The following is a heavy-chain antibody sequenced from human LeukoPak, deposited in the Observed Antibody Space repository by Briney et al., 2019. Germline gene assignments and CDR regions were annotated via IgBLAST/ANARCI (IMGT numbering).Heavy chain of an antibody. CDR1: GYTFGNLA. CDR3: TRALNYGSGKTNDY. J-gene: IGHJ4*02. D-gene: IGHD3-10*01. V-gene: IGHV7-4-1*02. Sequence: GASVEVSCKASGYTFGNLAINWVRQAPGQGLEWMGWINTNTGNPTYAQGFTGRFVFSLDTSVSTTYLQISSLTAEDTAVYYCTRALNYGSGKTNDYWGQGTLVTVSS. CDR2: INTNTGNP.